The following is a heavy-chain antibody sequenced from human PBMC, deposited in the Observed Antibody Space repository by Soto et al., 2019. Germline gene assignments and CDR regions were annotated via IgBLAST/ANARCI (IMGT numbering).Heavy chain of an antibody. CDR1: GGSISSGGYS. CDR3: ARFGGNCSSTSCYIGPVDY. D-gene: IGHD2-2*02. J-gene: IGHJ4*02. Sequence: SETLSLTCAVSGGSISSGGYSWSWIRQPPGKGLEWIGYIYYSGSTYYNPSLKSRVTISVDTSKNQFSLKLSSVTAADTAVYYCARFGGNCSSTSCYIGPVDYWGQGTLVTSPQ. CDR2: IYYSGST. V-gene: IGHV4-30-2*02.